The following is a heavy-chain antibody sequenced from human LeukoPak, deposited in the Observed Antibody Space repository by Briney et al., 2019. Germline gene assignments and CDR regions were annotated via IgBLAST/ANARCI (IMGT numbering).Heavy chain of an antibody. CDR2: INHSGST. V-gene: IGHV4-34*01. Sequence: SETLSLTCAVYGGSFSGYYWSWIRQPPGKGLEWIGEINHSGSTNYNPSLKSRVTISVDTSKNQFSLKLSSVTAADTAVYYCARAGAARGSFDPWGQGTLVTVSS. J-gene: IGHJ5*02. CDR1: GGSFSGYY. CDR3: ARAGAARGSFDP. D-gene: IGHD6-6*01.